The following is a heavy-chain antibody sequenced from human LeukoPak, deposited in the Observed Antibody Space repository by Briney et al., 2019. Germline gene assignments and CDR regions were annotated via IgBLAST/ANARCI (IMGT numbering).Heavy chain of an antibody. CDR1: GGTFSSYA. J-gene: IGHJ4*02. CDR2: IIPILGIA. Sequence: SVKVSCKASGGTFSSYAISWVRQAPGQGLEWMGRIIPILGIANYAQKFQGRVTITADKSTSTAYMELSSLRSEDTAVYYCARGEREDSSCLVVVWGQGTLVTVSS. D-gene: IGHD3-22*01. CDR3: ARGEREDSSCLVVV. V-gene: IGHV1-69*04.